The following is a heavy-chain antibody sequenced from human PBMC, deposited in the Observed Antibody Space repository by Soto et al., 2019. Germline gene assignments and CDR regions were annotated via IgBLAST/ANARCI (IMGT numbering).Heavy chain of an antibody. CDR2: TSYDGSNK. V-gene: IGHV3-33*05. CDR3: ARLGTTGGLDV. D-gene: IGHD3-16*01. CDR1: GFTFRSYV. J-gene: IGHJ1*01. Sequence: QVQLVESGGGVVQPGTSLRLSCVGSGFTFRSYVIHWVRQAPGKGLEWVALTSYDGSNKDYGDSVKGRFTISRDNSRKTGDLEKDSLGREGTALFFCARLGTTGGLDVWGQGTLVSVSS.